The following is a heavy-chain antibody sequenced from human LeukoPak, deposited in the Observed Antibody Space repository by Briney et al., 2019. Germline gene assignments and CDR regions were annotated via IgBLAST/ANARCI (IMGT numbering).Heavy chain of an antibody. D-gene: IGHD6-13*01. V-gene: IGHV3-7*01. CDR2: INQDGSET. J-gene: IGHJ4*02. CDR3: ARSPGTGTVDY. CDR1: GFMFRSYW. Sequence: GGSLRLSCAVSGFMFRSYWMSWVRQAPGKGLEWVANINQDGSETYYVDSVTGRFTISRDNAKNFLYLQMNILRVDDTAVYYCARSPGTGTVDYWGQGTLVTVSS.